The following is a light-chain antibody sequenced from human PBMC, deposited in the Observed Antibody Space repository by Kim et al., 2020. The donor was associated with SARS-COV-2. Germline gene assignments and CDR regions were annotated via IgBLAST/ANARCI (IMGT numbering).Light chain of an antibody. CDR1: SSNIGSNY. Sequence: GQRVTISCSGSSSNIGSNYVYWYQQLPATAPKLLIYRNNQRPSGVPDRFSGSKSGTSASLVISGLRSEDEAYYYCAAWDDSLSGWVFGGGTQLTVL. V-gene: IGLV1-47*01. CDR2: RNN. CDR3: AAWDDSLSGWV. J-gene: IGLJ3*02.